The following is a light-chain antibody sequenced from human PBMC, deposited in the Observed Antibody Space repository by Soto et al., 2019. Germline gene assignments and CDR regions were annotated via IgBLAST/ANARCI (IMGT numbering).Light chain of an antibody. V-gene: IGKV3-15*01. CDR3: QQYNNWHPWT. Sequence: EILMTQSPSTLAVSPGERATLSCRASQSVSSNLAWYQQKPGQASRLLIYGASTRATGIPARFSGSGSGTEFTLTISSLQYEDFAVHYCQQYNNWHPWTFGQGTKVDIK. CDR2: GAS. J-gene: IGKJ1*01. CDR1: QSVSSN.